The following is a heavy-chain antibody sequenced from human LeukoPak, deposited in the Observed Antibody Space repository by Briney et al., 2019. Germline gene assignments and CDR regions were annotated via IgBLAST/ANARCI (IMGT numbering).Heavy chain of an antibody. CDR3: ARGKWLTDY. CDR1: GGSISSGGYY. Sequence: SQTLFLTCTVSGGSISSGGYYWSWIRQPPGKGLEWIGYIYHSGSTYYNPSLKSRVTISVDRSKNQFSLKLSSVTAADTAVYYCARGKWLTDYWGQGTLVTVSS. CDR2: IYHSGST. V-gene: IGHV4-30-2*01. D-gene: IGHD5-12*01. J-gene: IGHJ4*02.